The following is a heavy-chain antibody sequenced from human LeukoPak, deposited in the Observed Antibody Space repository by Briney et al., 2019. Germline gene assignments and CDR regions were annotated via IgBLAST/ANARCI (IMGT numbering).Heavy chain of an antibody. CDR3: AKDILCCSSWYDAFDI. CDR2: ISGSGGST. V-gene: IGHV3-23*01. J-gene: IGHJ3*02. D-gene: IGHD6-13*01. Sequence: SGGSLRLSCAASGFTFSSYAMSWVRQAPGKGLEWVSAISGSGGSTYYADSVKGRFTISRDNSKNTLYLQMNSLRAEDTAVYYCAKDILCCSSWYDAFDIWGQGTMVTVSS. CDR1: GFTFSSYA.